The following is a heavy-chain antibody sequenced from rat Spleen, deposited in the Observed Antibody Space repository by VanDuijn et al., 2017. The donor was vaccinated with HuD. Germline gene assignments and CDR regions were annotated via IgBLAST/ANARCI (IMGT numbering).Heavy chain of an antibody. CDR1: GFSLTSYS. D-gene: IGHD1-1*01. Sequence: QVQLKESGPGLVQPSQTLSLTCTVSGFSLTSYSVNWVRQPPGKGLEWIGAMWSGGTTDYNSALKSRLSISRDTSKNQVFLKMNSLKTEDTGVYYCARLSYYYSGLDYWGQGVLVTVSS. V-gene: IGHV2-38*01. CDR3: ARLSYYYSGLDY. J-gene: IGHJ2*01. CDR2: MWSGGTT.